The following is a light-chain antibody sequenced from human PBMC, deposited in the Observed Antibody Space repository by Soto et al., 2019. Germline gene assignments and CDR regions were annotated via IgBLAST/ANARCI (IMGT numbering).Light chain of an antibody. Sequence: AIQMTQSPSSLSASVGDTATFTCRASQDIEDDLGWYQQKPGKAPKLLIYATSSLQSGVPSRFSGSGSGTDFSLSIRSLQPEDSATYYCLHDYNYPRTFGQGTKVDIK. CDR2: ATS. CDR3: LHDYNYPRT. CDR1: QDIEDD. J-gene: IGKJ1*01. V-gene: IGKV1-6*01.